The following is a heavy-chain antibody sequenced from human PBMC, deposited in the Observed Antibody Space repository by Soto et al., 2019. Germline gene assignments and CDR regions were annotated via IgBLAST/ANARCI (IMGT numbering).Heavy chain of an antibody. D-gene: IGHD3-10*01. V-gene: IGHV3-23*01. Sequence: EVQLLESGGGLVEPGGSLRLSCTASGFSFSSYAMTWVRQAPGKGLEWVSSTTDDGGRTFYADSVKGRFTISRDNSNNRLYVQVKGLRAEDTGVYYCGKGGGFGTGAYYNVAYWGQGTLVTVSS. J-gene: IGHJ4*02. CDR3: GKGGGFGTGAYYNVAY. CDR1: GFSFSSYA. CDR2: TTDDGGRT.